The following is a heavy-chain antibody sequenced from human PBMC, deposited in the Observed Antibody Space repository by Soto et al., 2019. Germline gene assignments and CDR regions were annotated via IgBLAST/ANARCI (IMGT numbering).Heavy chain of an antibody. CDR2: ISGSGGST. Sequence: EVQLLESGGGLVQPGGSLRLSCAASGFTFSSYAMSWVRQAPGKGLEWVSAISGSGGSTYYADSVKGRFTISRDNSKNTLYLQMNSRRADDTAVYYCAKATDYYGSGSNLHYWGQGTLVTVSS. CDR3: AKATDYYGSGSNLHY. CDR1: GFTFSSYA. J-gene: IGHJ4*02. D-gene: IGHD3-10*01. V-gene: IGHV3-23*01.